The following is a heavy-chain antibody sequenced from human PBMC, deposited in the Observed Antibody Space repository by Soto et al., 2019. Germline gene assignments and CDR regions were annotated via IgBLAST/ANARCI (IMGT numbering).Heavy chain of an antibody. J-gene: IGHJ4*02. CDR3: ARGLYSGDK. CDR1: GYIFTNYY. D-gene: IGHD2-21*01. Sequence: QVRLVQSGAEVKKPGASVKVSCKASGYIFTNYYIHWVRQAPGQGLEWMAIINPNGGSTKCAQEFQGRITLTRGTSTSTVYMDLSSLTTADTAVYYCARGLYSGDKWGQGTLVTVSS. V-gene: IGHV1-46*01. CDR2: INPNGGST.